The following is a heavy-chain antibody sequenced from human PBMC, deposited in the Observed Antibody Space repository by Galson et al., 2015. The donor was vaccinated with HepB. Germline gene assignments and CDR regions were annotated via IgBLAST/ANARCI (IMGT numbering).Heavy chain of an antibody. CDR1: GFTFSSYA. CDR2: ISGSGVST. V-gene: IGHV3-23*01. Sequence: SLRLSCAASGFTFSSYAMSWVRQAPGKGLEWVSAISGSGVSTYYADSVKGRFTISRDNSKNTLFLQMNSLRADDTALYYCAKDREGIGRAFDIWGQGTMGTGSS. J-gene: IGHJ3*02. D-gene: IGHD2-15*01. CDR3: AKDREGIGRAFDI.